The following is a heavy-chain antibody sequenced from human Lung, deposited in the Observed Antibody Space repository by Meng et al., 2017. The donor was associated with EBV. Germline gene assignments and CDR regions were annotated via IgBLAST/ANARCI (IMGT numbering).Heavy chain of an antibody. CDR2: INYSGIT. CDR1: GRSFSSSY. CDR3: ARGGTSSAPFDY. D-gene: IGHD2-2*01. V-gene: IGHV4-34*01. J-gene: IGHJ4*02. Sequence: QGPLQQVGAGLLKPSETLSLTCGVSGRSFSSSYWSWIRQPPGKGLEWIGQINYSGITNYNPSLKSRVTISVDTSKNQFSLSLNSVTAADTAVYYCARGGTSSAPFDYWGQETLVTVSS.